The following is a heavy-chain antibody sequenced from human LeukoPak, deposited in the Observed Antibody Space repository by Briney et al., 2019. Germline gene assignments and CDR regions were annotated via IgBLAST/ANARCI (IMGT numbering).Heavy chain of an antibody. D-gene: IGHD4-11*01. CDR2: MNPKSGNT. V-gene: IGHV1-8*01. CDR1: GYTFTSFD. Sequence: GASVKVSCKASGYTFTSFDINWVRQATGQGLEWMGWMNPKSGNTGYAQKFQARVTITWSTSIITAYMQLSSLRSEDTAVYYCARVGYSKSYDYWGQGTLVTVSS. CDR3: ARVGYSKSYDY. J-gene: IGHJ4*02.